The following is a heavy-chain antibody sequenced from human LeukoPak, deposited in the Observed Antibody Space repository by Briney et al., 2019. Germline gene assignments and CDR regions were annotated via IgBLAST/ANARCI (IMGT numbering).Heavy chain of an antibody. CDR1: GGTFSSYA. CDR3: EVDTARTVD. CDR2: IIPIFGTA. V-gene: IGHV1-69*13. D-gene: IGHD5-18*01. Sequence: GASVKVSCKASGGTFSSYAISWVRQAPGQGPEWMGGIIPIFGTANYAQKFQGRVTITADESTSTAYMELSSLRSEDTAVYYCEVDTARTVDWGQGTLVTVSS. J-gene: IGHJ4*02.